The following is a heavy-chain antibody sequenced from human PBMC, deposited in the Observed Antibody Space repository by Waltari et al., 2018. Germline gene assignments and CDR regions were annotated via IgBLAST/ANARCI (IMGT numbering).Heavy chain of an antibody. D-gene: IGHD6-19*01. Sequence: QVQLQQWGAGLLKPSETLSLTCAVYVGSFSGYYWSWIRQPPGKGLEWIGEINHSGSTNYNPSLKSRVTISVDTSKNQFSLKLSSVTAADTAVYYCARVVAVAGIPYYFDYWGQGTLVTVSS. J-gene: IGHJ4*02. CDR1: VGSFSGYY. V-gene: IGHV4-34*01. CDR3: ARVVAVAGIPYYFDY. CDR2: INHSGST.